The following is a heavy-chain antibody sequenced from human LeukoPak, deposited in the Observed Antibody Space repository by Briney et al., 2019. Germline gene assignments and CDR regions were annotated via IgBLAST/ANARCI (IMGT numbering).Heavy chain of an antibody. CDR3: AREEGEGGGYNYYYGMDV. CDR2: ISSSSSYT. V-gene: IGHV3-11*05. J-gene: IGHJ6*02. CDR1: GFTFSDYY. Sequence: GGSLRLSCAASGFTFSDYYMSWIRQAPGKGLEWVSYISSSSSYTNYADSVRGRFTISRDNAKNSLYLQMNSLRAEDTAVYYCAREEGEGGGYNYYYGMDVWGQGTTVTVSS. D-gene: IGHD2-15*01.